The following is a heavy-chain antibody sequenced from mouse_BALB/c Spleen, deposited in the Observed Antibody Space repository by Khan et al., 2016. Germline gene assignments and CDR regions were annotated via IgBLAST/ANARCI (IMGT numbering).Heavy chain of an antibody. CDR1: GYTFTSYW. V-gene: IGHV1-5*01. Sequence: VQLQQSGPVLVRPGASVKMSCKASGYTFTSYWMHWVKQRPGQGLEWIGAIYPGNSDTSYNQKFKGQAKLTAVTSTSTAYMELSSLTNEDSAVYYCTYGSGYWFAYWGQGTLVTVSA. J-gene: IGHJ3*01. CDR2: IYPGNSDT. D-gene: IGHD1-1*01. CDR3: TYGSGYWFAY.